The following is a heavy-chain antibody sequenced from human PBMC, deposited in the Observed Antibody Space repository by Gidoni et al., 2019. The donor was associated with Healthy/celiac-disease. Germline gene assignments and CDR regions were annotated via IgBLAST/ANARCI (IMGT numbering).Heavy chain of an antibody. V-gene: IGHV3-21*01. Sequence: EVQLVESGGGLVKPGGSLRLSCAASGVTFSSYSMNWVRQAPGKGLERVSSISSSSSYIYYADSVKGRFTISRDNAKNSLYLQMNSLRAEDTAVYYCARYSVWATRNNYYYYYGMDVWGQGTTVTVSS. D-gene: IGHD5-12*01. CDR3: ARYSVWATRNNYYYYYGMDV. CDR1: GVTFSSYS. J-gene: IGHJ6*02. CDR2: ISSSSSYI.